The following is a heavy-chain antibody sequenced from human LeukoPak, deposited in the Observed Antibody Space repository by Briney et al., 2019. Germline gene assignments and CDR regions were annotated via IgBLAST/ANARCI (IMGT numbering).Heavy chain of an antibody. J-gene: IGHJ6*04. CDR2: ISSSGSTI. CDR3: AELGITMIGGV. CDR1: GFIFGDYA. Sequence: GGSLRLSCTGSGFIFGDYAMNWVRQAPGKGLEWVSYISSSGSTIYYADSVKGRFTISRDNAKSSLYLQMNSLRAEDTAVYYCAELGITMIGGVWGKGTTVTISS. D-gene: IGHD3-10*02. V-gene: IGHV3-48*03.